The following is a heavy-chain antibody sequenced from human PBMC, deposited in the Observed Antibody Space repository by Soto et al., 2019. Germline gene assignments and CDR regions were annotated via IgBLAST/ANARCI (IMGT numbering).Heavy chain of an antibody. CDR2: IKSKTDGGTA. D-gene: IGHD5-18*01. Sequence: SCKASGYTFTSYYMHWVRQAPGKGPEWVGRIKSKTDGGTADYAAPVKGRFTISRDDSENTLYLQMNSLKTEDTAVYYCSHGYYQYFESWGQGTLVTVSS. CDR3: SHGYYQYFES. CDR1: GYTFTSYY. V-gene: IGHV3-15*07. J-gene: IGHJ4*02.